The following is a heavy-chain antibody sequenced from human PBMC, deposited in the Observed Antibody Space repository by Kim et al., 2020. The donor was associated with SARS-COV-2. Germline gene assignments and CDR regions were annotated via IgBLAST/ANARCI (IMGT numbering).Heavy chain of an antibody. V-gene: IGHV4-39*01. J-gene: IGHJ4*02. Sequence: SETLSLTCTVSGGSISSSSYYWGWIRQPPGKGLEWIGSIYYSGSTYYNPSLKSRVTISVDTSKNQFSLKLSSVTAADTAVYYCARTPGYCSGGSCYGLFDYWGQGTLVTVSS. CDR3: ARTPGYCSGGSCYGLFDY. CDR2: IYYSGST. D-gene: IGHD2-15*01. CDR1: GGSISSSSYY.